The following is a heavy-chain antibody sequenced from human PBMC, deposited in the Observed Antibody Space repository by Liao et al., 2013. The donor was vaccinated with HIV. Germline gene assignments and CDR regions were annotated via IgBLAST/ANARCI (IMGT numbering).Heavy chain of an antibody. CDR3: ARSPSGDTFDI. V-gene: IGHV4-30-2*01. CDR1: GASVIYGGYS. Sequence: QVQLQEAGSGLVKPSQTLSLTCGVSGASVIYGGYSWSWLRQPPGKGLEWIGYFYHSGSAYYNPSLKSRVTISVDTSKNQFSLKLRSVTAADTAVYSCARSPSGDTFDIWAEGTMVTVS. J-gene: IGHJ3*02. CDR2: FYHSGSA.